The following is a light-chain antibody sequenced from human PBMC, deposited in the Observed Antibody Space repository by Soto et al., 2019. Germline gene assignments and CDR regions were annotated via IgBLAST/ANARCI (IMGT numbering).Light chain of an antibody. CDR3: QQSFSNYLT. Sequence: DILMTQSPSSLSASVGDRVTITCRASQNIRGFLHWYQQKSGKAPRLLIYGTSHLESGVPSRFGGSGSGTDFTLTITGLQPEDSASYFCQQSFSNYLTFXGGTKVDIK. J-gene: IGKJ4*01. CDR2: GTS. V-gene: IGKV1-39*01. CDR1: QNIRGF.